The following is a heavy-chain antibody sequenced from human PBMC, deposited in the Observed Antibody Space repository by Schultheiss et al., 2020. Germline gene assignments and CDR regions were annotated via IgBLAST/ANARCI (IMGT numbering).Heavy chain of an antibody. V-gene: IGHV3-74*01. J-gene: IGHJ3*01. CDR1: GFTFSSYW. Sequence: GGSLRLSCAASGFTFSSYWMHWVRQPPGKGLVWVSRIDTDGITTNYADSVKGRFTVSRDNSKDTLYLEMNSLRPEDTAVYYCARGHEAFNFWGQGTMVTVSS. CDR2: IDTDGITT. CDR3: ARGHEAFNF.